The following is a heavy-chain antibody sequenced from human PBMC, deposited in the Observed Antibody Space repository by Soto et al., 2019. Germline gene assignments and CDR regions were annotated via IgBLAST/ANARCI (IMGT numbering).Heavy chain of an antibody. D-gene: IGHD3-22*01. CDR1: GYAFPNYW. Sequence: GESLKISCKGSGYAFPNYWIGWLRQMPGKGLEWMGMVYPADSETRYSPSFEGQVTFSADRSTNTAYVQWSRLKASDTAMFYCARFLPYESPHGYIPDYWGQGTLVTVSS. J-gene: IGHJ4*02. CDR2: VYPADSET. CDR3: ARFLPYESPHGYIPDY. V-gene: IGHV5-51*01.